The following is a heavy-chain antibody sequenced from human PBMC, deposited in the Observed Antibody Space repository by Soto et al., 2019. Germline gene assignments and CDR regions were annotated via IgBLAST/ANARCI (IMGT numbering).Heavy chain of an antibody. CDR2: ITTTGDTS. D-gene: IGHD6-6*01. V-gene: IGHV3-23*01. J-gene: IGHJ4*02. Sequence: PGGSLRLSCAASGFTFSTYAMNWVRQTPGKRLEWVSIITTTGDTSYYADSVKGRFTISRDNSKNMLYLQMNNLRVDDTAIYFCAKVPEYRDGSSFYYFASWGQGAPVPVPS. CDR1: GFTFSTYA. CDR3: AKVPEYRDGSSFYYFAS.